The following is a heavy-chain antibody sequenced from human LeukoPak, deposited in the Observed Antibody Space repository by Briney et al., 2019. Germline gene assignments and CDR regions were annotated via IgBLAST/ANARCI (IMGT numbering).Heavy chain of an antibody. CDR1: GDSFSSHY. D-gene: IGHD4-11*01. CDR2: VYYTGTS. V-gene: IGHV4-59*11. Sequence: SETLSLTCTVSGDSFSSHYWSWIRQPPGKGLEWIAYVYYTGTSNYNPSLKSRVTISIDTSKNQFSLKLISVTAADTAVYYCARYSNHVDYFDSWGQETLVTVSS. J-gene: IGHJ4*02. CDR3: ARYSNHVDYFDS.